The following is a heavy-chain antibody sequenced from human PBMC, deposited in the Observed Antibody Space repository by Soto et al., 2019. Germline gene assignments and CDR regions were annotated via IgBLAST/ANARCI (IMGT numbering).Heavy chain of an antibody. V-gene: IGHV5-51*01. CDR3: ARQSWSLSLTGATYFDY. Sequence: PGESLKISCQVSGYTFTSYWIGWVRQMPGKGLEWIGIIYPGDSDTKYSPSFQDQVTISADKSISTAYLQWSSLRASDTAMYYCARQSWSLSLTGATYFDYWGQGALVTVSS. J-gene: IGHJ4*02. D-gene: IGHD1-7*01. CDR2: IYPGDSDT. CDR1: GYTFTSYW.